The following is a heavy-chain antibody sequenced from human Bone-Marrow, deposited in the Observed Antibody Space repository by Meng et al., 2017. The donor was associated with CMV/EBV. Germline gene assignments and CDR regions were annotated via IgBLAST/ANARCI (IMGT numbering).Heavy chain of an antibody. CDR3: ARYHQLGAFAI. CDR2: ISYDGSNK. J-gene: IGHJ3*02. CDR1: GFTFSSYS. V-gene: IGHV3-30*03. D-gene: IGHD1-14*01. Sequence: GGSLRLSCAASGFTFSSYSMNWVRQAPGKGLEWVAVISYDGSNKYYADSVKGRFTISRDNSKNTLYLQMNSLRAEDTAVYYCARYHQLGAFAIWGQGIRVTCSS.